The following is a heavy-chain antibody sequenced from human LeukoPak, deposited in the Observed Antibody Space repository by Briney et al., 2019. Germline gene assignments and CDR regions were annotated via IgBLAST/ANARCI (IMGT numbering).Heavy chain of an antibody. J-gene: IGHJ4*02. CDR3: ARDYDSGDFDY. V-gene: IGHV4-61*02. Sequence: PSETPSLTCTVSGGSISSGGYYWSWIRQPAGKGLEWIGRIYTSGSTNYNPSLKSRVTISVDTSKNQFSLKLSSVTAADTAVYYCARDYDSGDFDYWGQGTLVTVSS. CDR2: IYTSGST. D-gene: IGHD3-22*01. CDR1: GGSISSGGYY.